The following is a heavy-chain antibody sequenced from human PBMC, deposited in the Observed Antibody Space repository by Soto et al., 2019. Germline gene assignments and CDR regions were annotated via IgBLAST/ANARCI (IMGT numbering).Heavy chain of an antibody. CDR1: GFTFNNYW. V-gene: IGHV3-74*01. J-gene: IGHJ3*02. CDR2: INSDGTST. D-gene: IGHD2-15*01. Sequence: PGGSLCLSCAASGFTFNNYWMHWVRQVPGKGLGWVSRINSDGTSTTYADSVKGRFTISRDNAKNTLYLQMNSLRAEDTAVYYCASHHCRGGSCYGGDAFDIWGQGTMVTVSS. CDR3: ASHHCRGGSCYGGDAFDI.